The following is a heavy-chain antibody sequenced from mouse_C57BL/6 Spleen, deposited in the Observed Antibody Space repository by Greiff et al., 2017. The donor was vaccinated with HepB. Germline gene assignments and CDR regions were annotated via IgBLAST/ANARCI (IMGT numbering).Heavy chain of an antibody. CDR2: ISYDGSN. CDR1: GYSITSGYY. V-gene: IGHV3-6*01. Sequence: EVQLQESGPGLVKPSQSLSLTCSVTGYSITSGYYWNWIRQFPGNKLEWMGYISYDGSNNYNPSLKNRISITRDTSKNQFFLKLNSVTTEDTATYYCARDLLGSWYFDVWGTGTTVTVSS. CDR3: ARDLLGSWYFDV. J-gene: IGHJ1*03. D-gene: IGHD3-3*01.